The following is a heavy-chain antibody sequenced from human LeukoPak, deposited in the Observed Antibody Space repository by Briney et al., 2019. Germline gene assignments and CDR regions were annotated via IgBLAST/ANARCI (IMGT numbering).Heavy chain of an antibody. CDR1: GGSINNYY. CDR2: IYTRGST. V-gene: IGHV4-4*07. CDR3: ARGRYCSADICSGGDAFDI. Sequence: SETLSLTCTVSGGSINNYYWSWIRQPAGKGLEWIGRIYTRGSTNYNPSLKSRVTMPVDTSKNQFSLKLSSVTAADTAVYYCARGRYCSADICSGGDAFDIWGQGTMVSVSS. J-gene: IGHJ3*02. D-gene: IGHD2-15*01.